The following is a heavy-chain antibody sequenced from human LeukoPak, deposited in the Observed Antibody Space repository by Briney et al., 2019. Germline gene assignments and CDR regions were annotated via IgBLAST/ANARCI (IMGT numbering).Heavy chain of an antibody. D-gene: IGHD6-6*01. V-gene: IGHV4-59*08. CDR3: ARRASMGSWYFFDY. Sequence: SETLSLTCTVPGGSISSDYWCCIRQPPGKGLEWIGYINYSGSSNYNPSLKSRVTTSVDTSKNQFSLKLSSVTAADTAVYYCARRASMGSWYFFDYWGQGTLVTVSS. CDR2: INYSGSS. J-gene: IGHJ4*02. CDR1: GGSISSDY.